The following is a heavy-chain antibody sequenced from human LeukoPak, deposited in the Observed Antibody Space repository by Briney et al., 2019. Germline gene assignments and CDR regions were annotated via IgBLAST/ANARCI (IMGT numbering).Heavy chain of an antibody. Sequence: SVKVSCKASGGTFSSYAISWVRQAPGQGLEWMGGIIPIFGTANYAQKFQGRVTITTDESTSTAYMELSSLRSEDTTVYYCARDRDYYDRSVKLEYWGQGTLVTVSS. V-gene: IGHV1-69*05. J-gene: IGHJ4*02. CDR1: GGTFSSYA. D-gene: IGHD3-22*01. CDR3: ARDRDYYDRSVKLEY. CDR2: IIPIFGTA.